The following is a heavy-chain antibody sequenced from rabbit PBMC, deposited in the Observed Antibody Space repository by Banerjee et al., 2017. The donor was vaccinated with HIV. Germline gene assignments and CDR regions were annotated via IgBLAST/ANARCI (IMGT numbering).Heavy chain of an antibody. D-gene: IGHD2-1*01. J-gene: IGHJ4*01. V-gene: IGHV1S45*01. CDR1: GFSFSGNYY. Sequence: QEQLVESGGGLVQPEGSLTLTCTASGFSFSGNYYMCWVRQAPGKGLQWIACICNSDGSTYYASWVNGRFTISKTSSTTVTLQMTSLTAADTATYFCARDGVGNDWYFNLWGQGTLVTVS. CDR2: ICNSDGST. CDR3: ARDGVGNDWYFNL.